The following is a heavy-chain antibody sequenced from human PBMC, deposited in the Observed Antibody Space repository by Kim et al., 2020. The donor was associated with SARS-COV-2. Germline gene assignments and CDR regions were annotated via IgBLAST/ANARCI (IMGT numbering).Heavy chain of an antibody. V-gene: IGHV3-15*01. CDR3: TTAPAGGMITFGGVIVTYY. J-gene: IGHJ4*02. Sequence: GRFTISRDDSKNTLYLQMNSLKTEDTAVYYCTTAPAGGMITFGGVIVTYYWGQGTLVTVSS. D-gene: IGHD3-16*02.